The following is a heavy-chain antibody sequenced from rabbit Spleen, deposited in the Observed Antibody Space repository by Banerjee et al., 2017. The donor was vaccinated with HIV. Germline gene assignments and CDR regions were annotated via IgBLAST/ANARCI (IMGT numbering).Heavy chain of an antibody. CDR3: ARDTSSSFSSYGMDL. V-gene: IGHV1S45*01. J-gene: IGHJ6*01. D-gene: IGHD1-1*01. Sequence: QEQLVEYGGDLVQPEGSLTLTCKASGLDFSSSYWICWVRQAPGKGLEWIACIDVVRSGSTYYASWAKGRFTISKTSSTTVTLQMTSLTAADTATYFCARDTSSSFSSYGMDLWGPGHPRHRL. CDR1: GLDFSSSYW. CDR2: IDVVRSGST.